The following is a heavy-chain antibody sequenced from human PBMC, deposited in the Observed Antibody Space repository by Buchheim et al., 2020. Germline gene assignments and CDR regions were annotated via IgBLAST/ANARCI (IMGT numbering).Heavy chain of an antibody. J-gene: IGHJ5*02. CDR2: IYYSGST. CDR3: ARYCGSTTCYRWFDP. CDR1: GDSSTSNNYY. V-gene: IGHV4-39*02. Sequence: QLQLRESGPRLVKPSETLSLTCTVSGDSSTSNNYYWGWIRQPPGKGLEWIGTIYYSGSTYYNPALKSRVTMSVDTSKTHLSLKLSSVTAADTAVYYCARYCGSTTCYRWFDPWGQGTL. D-gene: IGHD2-2*02.